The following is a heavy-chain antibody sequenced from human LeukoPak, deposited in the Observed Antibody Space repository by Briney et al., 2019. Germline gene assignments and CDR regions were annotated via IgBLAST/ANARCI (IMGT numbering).Heavy chain of an antibody. V-gene: IGHV4-34*01. CDR1: GGSFSGYY. Sequence: PSETLSLTCAVYGGSFSGYYWSWIRQPPGKGLEWIGEINHSGSTNYNPSLKSRVTISVGTSKNQFSLKLSSVTAADTAVYYCARRSLPYSSSWYGNWFDPWGQGTLVTVSS. D-gene: IGHD6-13*01. J-gene: IGHJ5*02. CDR2: INHSGST. CDR3: ARRSLPYSSSWYGNWFDP.